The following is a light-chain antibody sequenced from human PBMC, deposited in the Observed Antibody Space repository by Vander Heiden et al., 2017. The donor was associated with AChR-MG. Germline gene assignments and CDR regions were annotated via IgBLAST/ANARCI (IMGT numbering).Light chain of an antibody. V-gene: IGKV3-15*01. CDR1: QSVSSN. CDR3: QQYNNWPYT. CDR2: GAS. Sequence: EIDMTQSPATLSVSPGERATLACRASQSVSSNLAWYQQKPGQAPRLLIYGASTRATGIPARFSGSGSGTEFTLTISSLQSEDFAVYYCQQYNNWPYTFGQGTKLEIK. J-gene: IGKJ2*01.